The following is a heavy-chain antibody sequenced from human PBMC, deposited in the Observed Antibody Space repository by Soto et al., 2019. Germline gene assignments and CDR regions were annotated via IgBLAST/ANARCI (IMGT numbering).Heavy chain of an antibody. CDR1: GFTLSYYW. D-gene: IGHD2-21*02. CDR3: ARGDRGAFDL. J-gene: IGHJ3*01. Sequence: EVRLVEFEGGLVQPGGSLSLSCAASGFTLSYYWMHWVRQAPGQGLLWVSRIHSDGSSTTYADSVKGRFTISRDNAKNTVSLQMNSLRVEDTGVYFCARGDRGAFDLWGQGTMVTVSS. CDR2: IHSDGSST. V-gene: IGHV3-74*01.